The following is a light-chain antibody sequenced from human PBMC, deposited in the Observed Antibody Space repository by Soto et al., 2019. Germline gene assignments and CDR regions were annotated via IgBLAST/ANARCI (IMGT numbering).Light chain of an antibody. Sequence: EIVLTQSPGTLSLSPGERATLSCRASQRVSSNFLAWYQQKPGQAPRLLIYGASKRATGIPDRFSGSGSGTDFTLTISRLEPEDFAVYYCQQYGSSPRTFGQGTKVEIK. CDR3: QQYGSSPRT. CDR1: QRVSSNF. J-gene: IGKJ1*01. CDR2: GAS. V-gene: IGKV3-20*01.